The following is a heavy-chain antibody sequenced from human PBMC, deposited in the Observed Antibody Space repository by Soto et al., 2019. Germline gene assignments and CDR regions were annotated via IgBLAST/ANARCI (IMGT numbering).Heavy chain of an antibody. CDR1: GFTFSSYS. J-gene: IGHJ3*02. Sequence: EVQLVESGGGLVKPGGSLRLSCAASGFTFSSYSMNWVRQAPGKGLEWVSSISSSSSYIYYADSVKGRFTISRDNAKNSLYLQMNSLRAEDTAVYYCVRDSAKWFGESGAFDIWGQGTMVTVSS. CDR2: ISSSSSYI. D-gene: IGHD3-10*01. CDR3: VRDSAKWFGESGAFDI. V-gene: IGHV3-21*01.